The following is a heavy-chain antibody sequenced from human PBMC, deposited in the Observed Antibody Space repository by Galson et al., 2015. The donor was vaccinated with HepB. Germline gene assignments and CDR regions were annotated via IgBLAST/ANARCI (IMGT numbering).Heavy chain of an antibody. CDR1: GGSISSYY. CDR2: IYYSGST. V-gene: IGHV4-59*01. D-gene: IGHD2-21*01. J-gene: IGHJ4*02. CDR3: ARSQTAGVIVG. Sequence: ETLSLTCTVSGGSISSYYWSWIRQPPGKGLEWIGYIYYSGSTNYNPSLKSRVTISVDTSKNQFSLKLSSVTAADTAVYYCARSQTAGVIVGWGQGTLVTVSS.